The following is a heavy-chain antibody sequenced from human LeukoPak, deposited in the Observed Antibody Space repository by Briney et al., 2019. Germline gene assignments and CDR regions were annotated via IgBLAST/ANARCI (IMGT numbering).Heavy chain of an antibody. J-gene: IGHJ4*02. Sequence: ASVKVSCKASGYTFTSYYMHWVRHAPGQGLEWMGIINPSGGSTSYAQKFQGRVTMTRDTSTSTVYMELSSLRSEETAVYYCAREGYCSGGSCKRQQFDYWGQGTLVTVSS. CDR3: AREGYCSGGSCKRQQFDY. V-gene: IGHV1-46*01. CDR2: INPSGGST. D-gene: IGHD2-15*01. CDR1: GYTFTSYY.